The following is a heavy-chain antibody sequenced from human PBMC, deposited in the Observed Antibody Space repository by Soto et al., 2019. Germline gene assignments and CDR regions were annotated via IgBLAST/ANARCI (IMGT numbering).Heavy chain of an antibody. CDR2: IHYSGST. CDR1: GCSISSGGYY. J-gene: IGHJ4*02. V-gene: IGHV4-31*03. CDR3: ARGEVLPAASLDY. Sequence: ALSLTCPFSGCSISSGGYYWSWIRQRPGKGLEWTGDIHYSGSTFYNPSLKSRVTISVDTSENQFSLKLSSMTAADTAVYYCARGEVLPAASLDYWGQGTLVTVSS. D-gene: IGHD2-2*01.